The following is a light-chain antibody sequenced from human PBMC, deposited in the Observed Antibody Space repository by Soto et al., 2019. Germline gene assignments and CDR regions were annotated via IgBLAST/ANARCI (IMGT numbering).Light chain of an antibody. J-gene: IGKJ5*01. CDR3: QQYNNWPS. Sequence: PGETATLSCRASQRVTSSYLAWYQQKPGQAPRLLIYGASSRATGIPDRFSGSGSETEFTLTIRSLQSEDFAVYYCQQYNNWPSFGQGTRREIK. CDR2: GAS. V-gene: IGKV3D-15*01. CDR1: QRVTSSY.